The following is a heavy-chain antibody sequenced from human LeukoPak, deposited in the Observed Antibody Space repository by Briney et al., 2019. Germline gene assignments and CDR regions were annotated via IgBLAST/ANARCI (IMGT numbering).Heavy chain of an antibody. Sequence: QPGGSLRLSCAASGFTFSSYGIHWDRQAPGKGLEWVAIIWYDGTNKYYADSVKGRFTISRDNSKNTLYLQMNSLRAEDTAVYYCARGIAAHLGYYYYGMDVWGQGTTVTVSS. J-gene: IGHJ6*02. D-gene: IGHD6-6*01. CDR1: GFTFSSYG. CDR2: IWYDGTNK. V-gene: IGHV3-33*01. CDR3: ARGIAAHLGYYYYGMDV.